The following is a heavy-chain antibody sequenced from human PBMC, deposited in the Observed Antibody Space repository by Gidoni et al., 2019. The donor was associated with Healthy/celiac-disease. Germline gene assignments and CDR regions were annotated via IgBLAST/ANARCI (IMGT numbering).Heavy chain of an antibody. D-gene: IGHD2-8*01. CDR3: ARDGIYCTNGVCRYYYYYMDV. J-gene: IGHJ6*03. V-gene: IGHV1-46*01. Sequence: QVQLVQSGAEVKKPGASVKFSCKASGYTFTSYYMPWVRQSPGQGLEWMGIINPSGGSTSYAQKFQGRVTMTRDTSTSTGYMELSSLRSEDTAVYDCARDGIYCTNGVCRYYYYYMDVWGKGTTVTVSS. CDR2: INPSGGST. CDR1: GYTFTSYY.